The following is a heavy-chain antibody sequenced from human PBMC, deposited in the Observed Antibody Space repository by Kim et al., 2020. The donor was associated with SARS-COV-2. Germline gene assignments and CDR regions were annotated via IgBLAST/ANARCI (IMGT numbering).Heavy chain of an antibody. D-gene: IGHD6-19*01. Sequence: DYAISMKSRITINPDTSKNQFSLQLNSVTPDDTAVYYCAREYKTVSGLDYWGQGTQVTVSS. V-gene: IGHV6-1*01. J-gene: IGHJ4*02. CDR3: AREYKTVSGLDY.